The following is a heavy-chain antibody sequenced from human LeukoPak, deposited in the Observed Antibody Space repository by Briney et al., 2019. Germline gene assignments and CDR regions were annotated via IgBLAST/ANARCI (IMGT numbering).Heavy chain of an antibody. J-gene: IGHJ4*02. D-gene: IGHD4-23*01. CDR1: GYTFSGYF. Sequence: ASVKVSCKASGYTFSGYFMHWVRQAPGQGLEWMGWINPNSGATNYAQKSQGRVTMTRDTSNSTAYMELSRLRSDDTAVYYCARPKMAVVTPLDYWGQGTLVTVSS. CDR2: INPNSGAT. V-gene: IGHV1-2*02. CDR3: ARPKMAVVTPLDY.